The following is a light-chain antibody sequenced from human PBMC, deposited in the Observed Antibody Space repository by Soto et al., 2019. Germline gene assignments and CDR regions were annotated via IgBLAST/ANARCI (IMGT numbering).Light chain of an antibody. V-gene: IGKV3-20*01. J-gene: IGKJ3*01. CDR3: XQYTTSPFT. Sequence: EIVLTQSPGTLSLSPGERATLYCRASQSVGSNYLAWYQQKPGQAPRVLIYGASSRATGIPDRFSGSGSGADFTLTISRLEPEXFAVYXXXQYTTSPFTFGPGTKVDIK. CDR2: GAS. CDR1: QSVGSNY.